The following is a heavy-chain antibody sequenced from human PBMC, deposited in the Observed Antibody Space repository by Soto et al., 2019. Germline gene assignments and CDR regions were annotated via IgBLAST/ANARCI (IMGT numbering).Heavy chain of an antibody. CDR1: GGSISNYH. J-gene: IGHJ6*03. CDR3: ARVAYDFWSGWGGAGYYYYMDV. CDR2: IYYSGST. Sequence: QVQLQESGPGLVKPSETLSLTCTASGGSISNYHWSWIRQPPGKGLEWIGYIYYSGSTSYNPSLKSRVTISVDTPNNQFTLKLNSVTAADTAVYFCARVAYDFWSGWGGAGYYYYMDVWGKGTTVTVSS. V-gene: IGHV4-59*01. D-gene: IGHD3-3*01.